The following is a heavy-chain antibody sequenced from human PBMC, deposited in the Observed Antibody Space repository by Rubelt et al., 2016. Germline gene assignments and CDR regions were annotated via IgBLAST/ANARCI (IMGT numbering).Heavy chain of an antibody. V-gene: IGHV1-8*01. D-gene: IGHD6-13*01. CDR2: MHPNSGNT. CDR1: GYTFTSYE. CDR3: ARASFSGSSFPYYFDY. Sequence: QEQLVQSGAEVQKPGASVKVSCRASGYTFTSYEIHWVRQATGQGLEWMAWMHPNSGNTGHAQKFQGRVTMTRNTSIKTAYMELSSLRSEDTAVYYCARASFSGSSFPYYFDYWGQGTLVTVSS. J-gene: IGHJ4*02.